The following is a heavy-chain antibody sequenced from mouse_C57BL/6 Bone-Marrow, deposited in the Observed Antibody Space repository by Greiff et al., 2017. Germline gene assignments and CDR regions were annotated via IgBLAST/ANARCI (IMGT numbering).Heavy chain of an antibody. D-gene: IGHD1-1*01. V-gene: IGHV1-85*01. CDR2: IYPRDGST. J-gene: IGHJ1*03. CDR1: GYTFTSYD. CDR3: ARDYGSSYWYFDV. Sequence: QVQLQQSGPELVKPGASVKLSCKASGYTFTSYDINWVKQRPGQGLEWIGWIYPRDGSTKYNETFKGKATLTVDTSSSTAYMELHSLTSEDSAVYFCARDYGSSYWYFDVWGTGTTVTVSS.